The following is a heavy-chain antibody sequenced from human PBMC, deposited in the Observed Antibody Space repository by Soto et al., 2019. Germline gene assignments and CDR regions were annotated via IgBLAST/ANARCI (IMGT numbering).Heavy chain of an antibody. CDR3: AKDGLWSGYGLYYYMDV. J-gene: IGHJ6*03. Sequence: GGSLSLSCAASGFTFSSYGMHWVRQAPGKGLEWVAVISYDGSNKYYADSVKGRFTISRDNSKNTLYLQMNSLRAEDTAVYYCAKDGLWSGYGLYYYMDVWGKGTTVTVSS. V-gene: IGHV3-30*18. CDR2: ISYDGSNK. D-gene: IGHD3-3*01. CDR1: GFTFSSYG.